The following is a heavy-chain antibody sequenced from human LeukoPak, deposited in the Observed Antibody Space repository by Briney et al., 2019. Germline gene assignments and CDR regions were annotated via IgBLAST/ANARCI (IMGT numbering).Heavy chain of an antibody. J-gene: IGHJ3*02. CDR1: GGSISSYY. D-gene: IGHD3-10*01. CDR3: ARDPGRVVRGVIINAFDI. Sequence: SETLSLTCTVSGGSISSYYWSWIRQPAGKGLEWIGRIYTSGSTNYNPSLKSRVTMSVDTSKNQFSLKLGSVTAADTAVYYCARDPGRVVRGVIINAFDIWGQGTMVTVSS. V-gene: IGHV4-4*07. CDR2: IYTSGST.